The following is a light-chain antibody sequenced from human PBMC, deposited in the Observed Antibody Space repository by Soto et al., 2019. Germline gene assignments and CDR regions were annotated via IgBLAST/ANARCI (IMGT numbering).Light chain of an antibody. Sequence: EIVLTQSPGTLSLSPGERATLSCRASESVNSNYLSWYQHKPGRAPRLLIYDVSSRATGTPDRFSGSGSGTDFTLAISRLEPEDFAVYYCQHYGSSHSNTFGQGTRLEIK. CDR2: DVS. CDR1: ESVNSNY. J-gene: IGKJ5*01. CDR3: QHYGSSHSNT. V-gene: IGKV3-20*01.